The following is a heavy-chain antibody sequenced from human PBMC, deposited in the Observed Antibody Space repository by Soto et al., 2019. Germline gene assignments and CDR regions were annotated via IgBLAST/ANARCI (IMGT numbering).Heavy chain of an antibody. D-gene: IGHD3-9*01. Sequence: SETLSLTCAVYGGSFSGYYWSWIRQPPGKGLEWIGEINHSGSTNYNPSLKSRVTISVDTSKNQFSLKLSSVTAADTAVYFCARWYDILTGYYRSFDYWGQGTLVTVSS. V-gene: IGHV4-34*01. CDR2: INHSGST. CDR3: ARWYDILTGYYRSFDY. CDR1: GGSFSGYY. J-gene: IGHJ4*02.